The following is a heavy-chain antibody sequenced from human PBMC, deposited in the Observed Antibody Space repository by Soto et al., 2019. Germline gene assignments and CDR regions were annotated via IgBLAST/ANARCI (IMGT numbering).Heavy chain of an antibody. CDR1: GFIFDDYA. CDR2: ISWNSGEI. Sequence: GGSLRLSCAASGFIFDDYAMHWVRQAPGKALEWVSGISWNSGEIAYAASVKGRFTISRDNPRNSLYLQMNNLRPEDTALYYCAKAASLTAVADHWGHGTLVTVSS. J-gene: IGHJ4*01. D-gene: IGHD6-19*01. V-gene: IGHV3-9*01. CDR3: AKAASLTAVADH.